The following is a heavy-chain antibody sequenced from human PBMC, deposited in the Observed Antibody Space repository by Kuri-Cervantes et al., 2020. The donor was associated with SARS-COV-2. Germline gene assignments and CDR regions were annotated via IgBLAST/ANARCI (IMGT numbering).Heavy chain of an antibody. V-gene: IGHV1-58*02. CDR2: IVVGSGNT. Sequence: SVKVSCKVSGYTLTELSMHWVRQARGQRLEWIGWIVVGSGNTNYAQKFQERVTITRDMSTSTAYMELSSLRSEDMAVYYCAAALIDAFDIWGQGTMVTVSS. J-gene: IGHJ3*02. CDR1: GYTLTELS. CDR3: AAALIDAFDI.